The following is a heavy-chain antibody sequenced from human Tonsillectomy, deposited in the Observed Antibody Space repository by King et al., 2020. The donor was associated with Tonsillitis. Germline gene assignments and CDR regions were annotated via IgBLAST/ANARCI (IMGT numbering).Heavy chain of an antibody. J-gene: IGHJ3*02. CDR1: DSTFSSYS. Sequence: VQLVESGGGLVQPGGSLRLSCAASDSTFSSYSMSWVRPAPGKGLEWVSYVTGDGSTVYYADSVKGRFTISRDNAKNSLYLQMNSLRAEDTAVYYCARGEHYDFWSGLHAFDIWGQGTLVTVSS. D-gene: IGHD3-3*01. CDR2: VTGDGSTV. V-gene: IGHV3-48*01. CDR3: ARGEHYDFWSGLHAFDI.